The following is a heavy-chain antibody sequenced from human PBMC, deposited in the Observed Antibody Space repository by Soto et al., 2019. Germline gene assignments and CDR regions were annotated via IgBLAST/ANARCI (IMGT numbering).Heavy chain of an antibody. CDR2: IKSKTDGGRT. Sequence: GGSLRLSCAASGFTFSNDWMSWVRQAPGKGLEWVGRIKSKTDGGRTDYAAPVKGRFTISRDNSKNTLYLQMNSLKTEDTAVYYCTNSCGYVLLGALYYYMDVWGKGTTVTVSS. V-gene: IGHV3-15*01. D-gene: IGHD5-12*01. CDR3: TNSCGYVLLGALYYYMDV. J-gene: IGHJ6*03. CDR1: GFTFSNDW.